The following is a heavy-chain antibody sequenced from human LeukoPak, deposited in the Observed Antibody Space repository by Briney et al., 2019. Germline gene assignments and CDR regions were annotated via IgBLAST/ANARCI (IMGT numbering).Heavy chain of an antibody. D-gene: IGHD6-19*01. J-gene: IGHJ4*02. CDR3: ARQAYSSGWYTAAY. CDR1: GGSISSSDYY. V-gene: IGHV4-39*01. CDR2: IYSSGAT. Sequence: SETLSLTCTVSGGSISSSDYYWGWIRQPPGKGLEWTGSIYSSGATYYNPSLNSRVTISVDRSKNQLSVKLTSVTAADTAVYYCARQAYSSGWYTAAYWGQGTLVTVSP.